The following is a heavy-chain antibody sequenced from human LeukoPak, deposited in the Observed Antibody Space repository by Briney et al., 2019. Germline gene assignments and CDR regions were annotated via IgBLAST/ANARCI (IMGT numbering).Heavy chain of an antibody. J-gene: IGHJ4*02. CDR2: ISGSGGST. V-gene: IGHV3-23*01. CDR1: GFTFSSYA. CDR3: AKDSTMIVVVYYFGY. D-gene: IGHD3-22*01. Sequence: GGSLRLSCAASGFTFSSYAMSWVRQAPGKGLEWVSAISGSGGSTYYADSVKGRFTISRDNSKNTLYLQMNSLRAEDTAVYCCAKDSTMIVVVYYFGYWGQGTLVTVSS.